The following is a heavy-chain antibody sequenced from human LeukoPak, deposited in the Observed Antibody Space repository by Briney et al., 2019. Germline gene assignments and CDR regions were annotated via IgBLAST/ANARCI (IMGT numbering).Heavy chain of an antibody. J-gene: IGHJ6*02. CDR2: ISAYNGNT. CDR3: ARDPPRIVVVVAATNYYGMDV. D-gene: IGHD2-15*01. V-gene: IGHV1-18*01. CDR1: GYTFTSYG. Sequence: ASVKVSCKASGYTFTSYGISWVRQAPGQGLEWMGWISAYNGNTNYAQKLQGRVTMTTDTSTSTAYMELRSLRSDDTAVYYCARDPPRIVVVVAATNYYGMDVWGQGTTVTVSS.